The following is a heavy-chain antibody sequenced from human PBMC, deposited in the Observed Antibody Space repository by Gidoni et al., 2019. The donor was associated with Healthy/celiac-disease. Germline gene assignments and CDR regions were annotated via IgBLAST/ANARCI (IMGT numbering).Heavy chain of an antibody. CDR1: SVSFSGYY. D-gene: IGHD6-19*01. V-gene: IGHV4-34*01. CDR2: INLSGST. Sequence: QVQLPQWGAGLLTPSETLSLTCIVYSVSFSGYYWSWIRQPPGKGLEWIGEINLSGSTNYNPSLKSRVTISRDTSKRQLSLKLSSVTAADTAVYYCARGRTPGIAVAGYPYYYGMDVWGQGTTVTVSS. CDR3: ARGRTPGIAVAGYPYYYGMDV. J-gene: IGHJ6*02.